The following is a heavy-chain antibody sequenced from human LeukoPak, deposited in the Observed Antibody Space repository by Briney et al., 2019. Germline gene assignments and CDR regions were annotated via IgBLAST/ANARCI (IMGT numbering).Heavy chain of an antibody. CDR1: GFTFDDYA. CDR3: AKVSSAYSSSWPYFDY. J-gene: IGHJ4*02. D-gene: IGHD6-13*01. Sequence: PGGSLRLSCAASGFTFDDYAMHWVRQAPGKGLEWASGISWNSGSIGYADSVKGRFTISRDNAKNSLYLQMNSLRAEDTALYYCAKVSSAYSSSWPYFDYWGQGTLVTVSS. CDR2: ISWNSGSI. V-gene: IGHV3-9*01.